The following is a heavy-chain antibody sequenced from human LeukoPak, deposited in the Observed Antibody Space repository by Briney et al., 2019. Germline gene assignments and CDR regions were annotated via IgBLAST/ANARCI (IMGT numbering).Heavy chain of an antibody. Sequence: PGGSLRLSCGASGFTFSTYGMHWVRQAPGKGLEWVAVIWYDGSDKYYADSVKGRFTISRDNSKNTLYLQMNSLRVEDTAVYYCAKGDGHLNLRFDYWGQGTLLTVSS. J-gene: IGHJ4*02. V-gene: IGHV3-33*06. D-gene: IGHD2-21*02. CDR1: GFTFSTYG. CDR2: IWYDGSDK. CDR3: AKGDGHLNLRFDY.